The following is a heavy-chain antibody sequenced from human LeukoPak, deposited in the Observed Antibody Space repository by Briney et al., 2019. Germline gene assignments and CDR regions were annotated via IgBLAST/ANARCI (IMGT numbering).Heavy chain of an antibody. Sequence: SETLSLTCTVSGGSISSSNYSWGWIRQPPGKGLEWIGSIYYSGNTYYNPSLKSRVTISVDTSKIQFSLKLSSVTAADTAVYYCATSFTAIKPIDYWGQGTRVTVSS. CDR3: ATSFTAIKPIDY. V-gene: IGHV4-39*01. CDR2: IYYSGNT. D-gene: IGHD5-18*01. CDR1: GGSISSSNYS. J-gene: IGHJ4*02.